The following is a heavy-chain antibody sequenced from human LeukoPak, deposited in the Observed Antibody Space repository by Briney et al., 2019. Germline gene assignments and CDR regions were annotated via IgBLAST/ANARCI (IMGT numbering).Heavy chain of an antibody. J-gene: IGHJ4*02. V-gene: IGHV4-34*01. CDR2: INHSGST. Sequence: SETLSLTCAVYGGSFSGYYWSWIRQPPGKGLEWIGEINHSGSTNYNPSLKSRGTISVDTSKNQFSLKLSSVTAADTAVYYCARGRGYGSGSYYNRHRARRFDYWGQGTLVTVSS. CDR1: GGSFSGYY. D-gene: IGHD3-10*01. CDR3: ARGRGYGSGSYYNRHRARRFDY.